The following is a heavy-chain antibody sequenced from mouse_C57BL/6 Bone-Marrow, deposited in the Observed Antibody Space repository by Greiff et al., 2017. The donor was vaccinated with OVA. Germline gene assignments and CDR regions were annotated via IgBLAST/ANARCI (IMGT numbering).Heavy chain of an antibody. CDR1: GYAFSSSW. J-gene: IGHJ3*01. V-gene: IGHV1-82*01. Sequence: VKLMESGPELVKPGASVKISCKASGYAFSSSWMNWVKQRPGKGLEWIGRIYPGDGDTNYNGKFKGKATLTADKSSSTAYMQLSSLTSEDSAVYFCARDYGSSFKAYWGQGTLVTVSA. D-gene: IGHD1-1*01. CDR3: ARDYGSSFKAY. CDR2: IYPGDGDT.